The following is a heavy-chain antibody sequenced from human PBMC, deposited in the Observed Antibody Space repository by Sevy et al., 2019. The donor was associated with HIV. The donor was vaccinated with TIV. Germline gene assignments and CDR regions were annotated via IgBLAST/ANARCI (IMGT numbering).Heavy chain of an antibody. J-gene: IGHJ4*02. CDR2: LSFGCGRI. CDR3: AREGCTKPHDY. V-gene: IGHV3-23*01. Sequence: GGSLRLSCAASGFTFSKYSMNWVRQAPGKGLEWVSTLSFGCGRINYADSVKGRFTISRDDSKNTLYLQMNSLRADDTAVYYCAREGCTKPHDYWGQGTLVTVSS. CDR1: GFTFSKYS. D-gene: IGHD2-8*01.